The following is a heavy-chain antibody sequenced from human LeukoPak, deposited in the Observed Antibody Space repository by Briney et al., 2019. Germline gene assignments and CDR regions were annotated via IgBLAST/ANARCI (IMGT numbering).Heavy chain of an antibody. CDR2: ISSSGSTI. J-gene: IGHJ4*02. CDR3: ARSGFWFGEPPPFDY. D-gene: IGHD3-10*01. V-gene: IGHV3-48*03. CDR1: GFTFSSYE. Sequence: GGSLRLSCAASGFTFSSYEMNWVRQAPGKGLEWVSYISSSGSTIYYADSVKGRFTISRDNAKNSLYLQMNSLRAEDTAVYYCARSGFWFGEPPPFDYWGQGTLVTVSS.